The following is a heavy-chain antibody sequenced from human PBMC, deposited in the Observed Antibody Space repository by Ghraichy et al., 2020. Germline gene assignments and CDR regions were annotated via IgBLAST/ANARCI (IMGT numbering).Heavy chain of an antibody. D-gene: IGHD7-27*01. CDR1: GGSISSSSYY. J-gene: IGHJ4*02. CDR2: IYYSGST. V-gene: IGHV4-39*01. CDR3: AALNWGSFDY. Sequence: SQTLSLTCTVSGGSISSSSYYWGWIRQPPGKGLEWIGSIYYSGSTYYNPSLKSRVTISVDTSKNQFSLKLSSVTAADTAVYYCAALNWGSFDYWGQGTLVTVSS.